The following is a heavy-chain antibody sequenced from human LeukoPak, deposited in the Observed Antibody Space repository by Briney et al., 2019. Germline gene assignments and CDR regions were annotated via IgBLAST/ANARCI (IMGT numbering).Heavy chain of an antibody. CDR1: GGSISSYY. Sequence: SETLSLTCAVYGGSISSYYWSWIRQPAGKGLEWIGRIYSSGSTTYNPSLKSRATMSVDTSKNQFSLKVTSVTAADTAVYYCARDSGTTGEVKFDPWGQGTLVTVSS. D-gene: IGHD3-10*01. J-gene: IGHJ5*02. V-gene: IGHV4-4*07. CDR3: ARDSGTTGEVKFDP. CDR2: IYSSGST.